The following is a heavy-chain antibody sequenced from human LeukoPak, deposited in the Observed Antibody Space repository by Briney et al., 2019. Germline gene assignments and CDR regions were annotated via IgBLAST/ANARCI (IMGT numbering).Heavy chain of an antibody. CDR2: IEPAGSAT. D-gene: IGHD2-15*01. CDR3: GRFGYVSAVDP. V-gene: IGHV3-7*01. Sequence: GGSLRLSCGASGFAFSSNWMTWLRQAPGKGLEFVANIEPAGSATYYADSVKGRFTISRDNTKNLLYLQMNSLTAEDSAVYHCGRFGYVSAVDPWGQGALVTVSS. J-gene: IGHJ5*02. CDR1: GFAFSSNW.